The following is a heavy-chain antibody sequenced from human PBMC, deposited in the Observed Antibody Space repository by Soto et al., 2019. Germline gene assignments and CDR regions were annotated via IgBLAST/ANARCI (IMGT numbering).Heavy chain of an antibody. J-gene: IGHJ4*02. CDR1: GFTFTTYS. Sequence: EVQLVESGGGLVQPGGSLSLSCVASGFTFTTYSMTWVRQAPGKGLEWVANMNQDGSEKYYVDSVKGRFTISRDNAKNSQYLQMDSLRADDTAIYYCARGVSNFRYWGQGTLVTVSS. CDR2: MNQDGSEK. D-gene: IGHD1-1*01. V-gene: IGHV3-7*05. CDR3: ARGVSNFRY.